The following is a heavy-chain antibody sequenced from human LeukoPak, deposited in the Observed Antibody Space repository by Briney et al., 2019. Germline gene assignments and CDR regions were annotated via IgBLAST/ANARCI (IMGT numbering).Heavy chain of an antibody. CDR1: GYTFTNYD. CDR3: ARGVGGSYYGRYYYYYMDV. CDR2: MNPNSGNT. J-gene: IGHJ6*03. D-gene: IGHD1-26*01. Sequence: ASVKVTCKTSGYTFTNYDINWVRQATGQGLEWMGWMNPNSGNTGYAQKFQGRVTITRNTSISTAYMELSSLRSEDTAVYYCARGVGGSYYGRYYYYYMDVWGKGTTVTVSS. V-gene: IGHV1-8*03.